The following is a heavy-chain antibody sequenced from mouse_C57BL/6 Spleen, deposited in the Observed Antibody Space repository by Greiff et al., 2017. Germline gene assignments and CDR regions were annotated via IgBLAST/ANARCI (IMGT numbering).Heavy chain of an antibody. J-gene: IGHJ2*01. CDR1: GYSFTGYY. CDR2: INPSTGGA. D-gene: IGHD1-1*01. V-gene: IGHV1-42*01. CDR3: ARIYYYGSSHYFDY. Sequence: EVQLQQSGPELVKPGASVKISCKASGYSFTGYYMNWVKQSPEKSLEWIGEINPSTGGATYNQKFKAKATLTVDKSSSTAYMQLKSLTSEDSAVYYCARIYYYGSSHYFDYWGQGTTLTVSS.